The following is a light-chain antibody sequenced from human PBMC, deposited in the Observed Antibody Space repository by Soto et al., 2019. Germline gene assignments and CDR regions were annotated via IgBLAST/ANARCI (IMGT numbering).Light chain of an antibody. Sequence: QSALTQPRSVSGSPGQSVTISCTGTRGDVGGYKYVSWYLQYPGKAPKLMIYDVTKRPSGVPDRFSASKSGNTASLTISGLQADDEADYFCCSYAGGYVVFGGGTQLTVL. CDR3: CSYAGGYVV. J-gene: IGLJ2*01. CDR1: RGDVGGYKY. CDR2: DVT. V-gene: IGLV2-11*01.